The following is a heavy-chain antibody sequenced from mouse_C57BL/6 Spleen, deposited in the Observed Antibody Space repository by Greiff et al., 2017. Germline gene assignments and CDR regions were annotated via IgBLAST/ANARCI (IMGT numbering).Heavy chain of an antibody. V-gene: IGHV1-26*01. J-gene: IGHJ4*01. CDR1: GYTFTDYY. Sequence: EVQLLQSGPELVKPGASVKLSCKASGYTFTDYYMNWVKQSHGKSLEWIGDINPNNGGTSYNQKFKGKATLTVDKYSSTAYMELHRLTSEDSAVYYCARAGTDAMDYWGQGTSVTVSS. D-gene: IGHD4-1*01. CDR2: INPNNGGT. CDR3: ARAGTDAMDY.